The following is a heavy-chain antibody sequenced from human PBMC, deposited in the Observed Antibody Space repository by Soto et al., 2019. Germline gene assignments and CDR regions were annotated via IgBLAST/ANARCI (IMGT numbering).Heavy chain of an antibody. V-gene: IGHV3-21*01. J-gene: IGHJ6*02. Sequence: EVQLVESGGGLVKPGGSLRLSCAASGFTFSTYSINWVRQAPGKGLEWVSSISSSSGYIYYADSVKGRFTISRDDAKNSLSLQMNSLRAEDTAVYYCARVRSYSYGQGYGMDVWGQGTTVTVSS. D-gene: IGHD5-18*01. CDR3: ARVRSYSYGQGYGMDV. CDR1: GFTFSTYS. CDR2: ISSSSGYI.